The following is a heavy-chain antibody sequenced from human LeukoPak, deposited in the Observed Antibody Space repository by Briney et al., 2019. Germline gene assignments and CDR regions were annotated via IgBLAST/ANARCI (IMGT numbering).Heavy chain of an antibody. D-gene: IGHD6-19*01. J-gene: IGHJ4*02. CDR1: GYTFTGYY. CDR3: ARVRYSSGWTRFDY. CDR2: INPNSGGT. V-gene: IGHV1-2*02. Sequence: ASVKVSCKASGYTFTGYYMHWVRQAPGQGLEWMGWINPNSGGTNYAQKFQGRVTMTRDTSISTAYMELSRLRSDDTAVYYCARVRYSSGWTRFDYWGQGTLVTVSS.